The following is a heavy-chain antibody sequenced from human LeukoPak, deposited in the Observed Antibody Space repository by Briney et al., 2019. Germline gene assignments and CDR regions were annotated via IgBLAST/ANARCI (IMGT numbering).Heavy chain of an antibody. J-gene: IGHJ6*02. D-gene: IGHD2-2*01. CDR1: GYTFTSYD. Sequence: ASVKVSCKASGYTFTSYDINWVRQAPGQGLEWMGWINPNSGGTNYAQKFQGRVTMTRDTSISTAYMELSRLRSDDTAVYYCARDRTPGYYYYGMDVWGQGTTVTVSS. CDR2: INPNSGGT. CDR3: ARDRTPGYYYYGMDV. V-gene: IGHV1-2*02.